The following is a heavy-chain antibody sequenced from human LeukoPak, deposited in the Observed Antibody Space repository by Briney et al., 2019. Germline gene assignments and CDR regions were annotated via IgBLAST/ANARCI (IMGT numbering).Heavy chain of an antibody. CDR2: INHSGST. J-gene: IGHJ6*03. D-gene: IGHD3-16*01. CDR1: GGSISSYY. Sequence: SETLSLTCTVSGGSISSYYWSWIRQPPGKGLEWIGEINHSGSTNYNPSLKSRVAISLDTSKNQFSLKLTSVTVADTAVYYCARLGYHLLYAYYYYYMDVWGKGTTVTVSS. V-gene: IGHV4-34*01. CDR3: ARLGYHLLYAYYYYYMDV.